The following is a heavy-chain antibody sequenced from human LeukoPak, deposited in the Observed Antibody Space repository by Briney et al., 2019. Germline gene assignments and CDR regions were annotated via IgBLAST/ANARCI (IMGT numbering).Heavy chain of an antibody. V-gene: IGHV1-2*02. CDR1: GYTFIDHY. CDR3: ARAGHNSESSGYDY. Sequence: ASVKVSCKPSGYTFIDHYIHWVRQAPGQGLESMGWIDPNIGNTNYAQKFQGRVTMTRDTSSSTAYIELSRLRSDDTAVYYCARAGHNSESSGYDYWGQGTLVTVSS. D-gene: IGHD3-22*01. CDR2: IDPNIGNT. J-gene: IGHJ4*02.